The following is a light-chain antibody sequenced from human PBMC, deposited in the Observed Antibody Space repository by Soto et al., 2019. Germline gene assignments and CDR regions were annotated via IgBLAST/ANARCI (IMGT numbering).Light chain of an antibody. V-gene: IGKV1-5*03. CDR2: KAS. J-gene: IGKJ4*01. CDR1: QSISSW. Sequence: IQMTQSPSTLSASVGDRVTITCRASQSISSWLAWYQQKPGKAPKLLIYKASSLESGVPSRFSGSGSATEFTLTISSLQPEDFATYYCQQYNSYSPLTFGGGTKFDIK. CDR3: QQYNSYSPLT.